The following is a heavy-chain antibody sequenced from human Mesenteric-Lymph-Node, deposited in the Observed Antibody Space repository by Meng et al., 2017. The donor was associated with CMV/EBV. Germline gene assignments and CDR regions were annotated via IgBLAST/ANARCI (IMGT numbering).Heavy chain of an antibody. Sequence: GESLKIHCAASGFTFDDYGMRWVRHAPGPGLEWVSGINWIGGSIGYGDSVRGRFTISRDNAKSSLYLQMNSLRGEDTALYYCTRGRNIAVGNPQTFDYWGQGTLVTVSS. CDR3: TRGRNIAVGNPQTFDY. CDR1: GFTFDDYG. V-gene: IGHV3-20*04. D-gene: IGHD6-19*01. CDR2: INWIGGSI. J-gene: IGHJ4*02.